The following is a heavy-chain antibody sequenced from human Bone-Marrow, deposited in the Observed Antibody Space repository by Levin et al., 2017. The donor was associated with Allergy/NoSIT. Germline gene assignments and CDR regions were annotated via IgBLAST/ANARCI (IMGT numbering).Heavy chain of an antibody. V-gene: IGHV3-23*01. CDR1: GFTFSSYA. CDR2: ISGSGGST. J-gene: IGHJ4*02. Sequence: QAGGSLRLSCAASGFTFSSYAMSWVRQAPGKGLEWVSAISGSGGSTYYADSVKGRFTVSRDDSKNTLFLQMNSLRAEDTAVYYCAKDRGYSSPYDFDFWGQGTLVTVSS. CDR3: AKDRGYSSPYDFDF. D-gene: IGHD5-18*01.